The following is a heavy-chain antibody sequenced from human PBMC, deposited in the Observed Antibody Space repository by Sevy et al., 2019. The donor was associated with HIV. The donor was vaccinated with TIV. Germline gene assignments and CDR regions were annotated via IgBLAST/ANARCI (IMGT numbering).Heavy chain of an antibody. CDR1: GFSFSIYW. CDR3: VRGVLGGYSYSLDY. Sequence: GGYLRLSCAASGFSFSIYWMSWVRQAPGKGLEWVATMKQDGSEEEYVDSVKGRFTISRDNAKNSLFLQMNSLSAEYTAVYYCVRGVLGGYSYSLDYWGHGTLVTVSS. V-gene: IGHV3-7*01. J-gene: IGHJ4*01. CDR2: MKQDGSEE. D-gene: IGHD5-18*01.